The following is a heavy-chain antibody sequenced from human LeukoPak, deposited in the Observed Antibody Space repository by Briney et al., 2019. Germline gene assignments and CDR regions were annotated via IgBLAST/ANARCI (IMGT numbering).Heavy chain of an antibody. D-gene: IGHD6-13*01. V-gene: IGHV4-59*01. CDR3: ARGHDGYSSSFDY. CDR2: IYYSGST. J-gene: IGHJ4*02. Sequence: SETLSLTCTVSGGSISSYYWSWIRQPPGKGLEWIGYIYYSGSTNYNPSLKSRVTISVDTSKNQFSLKLSSVTAADTAVYYCARGHDGYSSSFDYWGQGTLVTVSS. CDR1: GGSISSYY.